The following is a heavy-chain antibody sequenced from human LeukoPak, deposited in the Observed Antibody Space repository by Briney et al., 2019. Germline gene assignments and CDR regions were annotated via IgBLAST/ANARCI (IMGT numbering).Heavy chain of an antibody. CDR1: GYTLTSYG. V-gene: IGHV1-18*01. Sequence: AASVKVSCEASGYTLTSYGINWMRQAPGQGLEWMGWISTQSGNTDYAQKVQGRLTLTTDRSTNTAYMELRSLRSDDTAAYYCARGAYGDKWGQGTMVTVSS. CDR2: ISTQSGNT. CDR3: ARGAYGDK. J-gene: IGHJ4*02. D-gene: IGHD4-17*01.